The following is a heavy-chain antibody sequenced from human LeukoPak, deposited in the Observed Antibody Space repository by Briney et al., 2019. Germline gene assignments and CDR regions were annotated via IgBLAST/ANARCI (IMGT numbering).Heavy chain of an antibody. CDR1: GYTFTSYY. Sequence: ASVKVSCKASGYTFTSYYMLWVRQAAGQELEGMGIINPSGGSTSYAQKFQGRVTMTRDMSTSTVYMELSSLRSEDTAVYYCARESRRRGAMRCGEAHHTYYYYYMDVWGKGTTVTVSS. J-gene: IGHJ6*03. D-gene: IGHD3-10*01. CDR3: ARESRRRGAMRCGEAHHTYYYYYMDV. CDR2: INPSGGST. V-gene: IGHV1-46*01.